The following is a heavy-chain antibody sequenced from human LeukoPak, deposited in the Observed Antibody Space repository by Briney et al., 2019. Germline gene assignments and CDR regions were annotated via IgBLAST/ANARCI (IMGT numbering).Heavy chain of an antibody. Sequence: PSETLSLTCTVSGGSISSGSYYWSWIRQPAGKGLEWIGRIYTSGSTNYNPALRSRLTISVDTSKNQFSLKLSSVTAADTAVYYRASTICISTSCYPGVVDYWGQGTLVTVSS. J-gene: IGHJ4*02. CDR3: ASTICISTSCYPGVVDY. D-gene: IGHD2-2*01. V-gene: IGHV4-61*02. CDR2: IYTSGST. CDR1: GGSISSGSYY.